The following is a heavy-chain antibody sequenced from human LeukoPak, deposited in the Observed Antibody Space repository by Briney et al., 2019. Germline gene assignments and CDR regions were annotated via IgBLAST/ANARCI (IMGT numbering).Heavy chain of an antibody. CDR3: ARAVESGYNDFDY. D-gene: IGHD5-12*01. Sequence: PGGSLRLSCAASGFTFSDYWMTWVRQAPGKGLEWVANIKLDGSEKFYVDSVKGRFTISRDNAKNSLFLEMNSLRAEDTAVYYCARAVESGYNDFDYWGQGTLVTVSS. J-gene: IGHJ4*02. V-gene: IGHV3-7*01. CDR1: GFTFSDYW. CDR2: IKLDGSEK.